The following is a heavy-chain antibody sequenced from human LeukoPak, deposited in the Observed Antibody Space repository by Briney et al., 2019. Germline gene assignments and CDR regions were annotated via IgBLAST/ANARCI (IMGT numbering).Heavy chain of an antibody. Sequence: GGSLGLSCAASGFAFSTYWMHWVRQAPGKGLVWVSRLSPDGSSSVSADSVKGRFTVSRDNAKNTLYLQMNSLRADDTAVYYCTRSPSLGGSYWGSDSWGQGTLVTVSS. V-gene: IGHV3-74*01. CDR1: GFAFSTYW. J-gene: IGHJ4*02. CDR3: TRSPSLGGSYWGSDS. CDR2: LSPDGSSS. D-gene: IGHD1-26*01.